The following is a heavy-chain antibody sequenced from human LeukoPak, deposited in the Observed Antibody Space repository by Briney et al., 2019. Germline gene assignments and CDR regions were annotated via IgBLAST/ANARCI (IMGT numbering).Heavy chain of an antibody. J-gene: IGHJ4*02. CDR1: GFSFSNDW. Sequence: GGSLRLSCAASGFSFSNDWMCWVRQAPGKGLEWVANINQDESKKCYVDSVKGRFTISRDNAKNSLYLQMSSLRAEDTAVYYCARDHAYRTDYWGQGTLVTVSS. D-gene: IGHD2-2*01. CDR3: ARDHAYRTDY. V-gene: IGHV3-7*01. CDR2: INQDESKK.